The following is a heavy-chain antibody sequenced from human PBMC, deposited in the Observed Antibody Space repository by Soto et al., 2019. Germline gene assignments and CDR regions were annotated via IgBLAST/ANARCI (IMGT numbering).Heavy chain of an antibody. Sequence: QITLKESGPTLVKPTQTLTLTCTLSGFSLFTSGVGVGWIRQPPEEALEWLALIYWDDDKRYSPILRSRLTITKDTSKNQVVLTVTNMEPVDTATYYCAHKGDGYRGFKYWGQGTLVTVSS. J-gene: IGHJ4*02. CDR1: GFSLFTSGVG. CDR3: AHKGDGYRGFKY. V-gene: IGHV2-5*02. D-gene: IGHD5-12*01. CDR2: IYWDDDK.